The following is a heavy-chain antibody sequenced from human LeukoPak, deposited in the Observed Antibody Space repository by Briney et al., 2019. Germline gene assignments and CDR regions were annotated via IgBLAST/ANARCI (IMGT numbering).Heavy chain of an antibody. CDR2: INLDGRQK. CDR3: AKKYSTGLDP. CDR1: GFTFSNYW. J-gene: IGHJ5*02. V-gene: IGHV3-7*03. D-gene: IGHD1-26*01. Sequence: PTGGSLRLSCAVSGFTFSNYWMSWVRQGPGKGLEWVANINLDGRQKYYVDSVKGRFTISRDNSKNTLYLQMNSLRAEDTAIYYCAKKYSTGLDPWGQGTLVTVSS.